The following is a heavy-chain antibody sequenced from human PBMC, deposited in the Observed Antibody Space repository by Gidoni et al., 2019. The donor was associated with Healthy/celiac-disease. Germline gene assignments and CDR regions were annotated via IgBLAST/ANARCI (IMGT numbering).Heavy chain of an antibody. D-gene: IGHD6-6*01. CDR1: GGSFSGYY. V-gene: IGHV4-34*01. J-gene: IGHJ4*02. CDR3: ARGPIAARAGRVRTGRGTVDY. CDR2: INHSGST. Sequence: QVQLQQWGAGLLKPSETLSLTCAVYGGSFSGYYWSWIRQPPGKGLEWIGEINHSGSTNYNPSLKSRVTISVDTSKNQFSLKLSSVTAADTAVYYCARGPIAARAGRVRTGRGTVDYWGQGTLVTVSS.